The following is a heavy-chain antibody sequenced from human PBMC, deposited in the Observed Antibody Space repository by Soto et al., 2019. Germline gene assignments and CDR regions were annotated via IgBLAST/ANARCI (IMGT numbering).Heavy chain of an antibody. V-gene: IGHV4-4*07. CDR2: IYTSGST. D-gene: IGHD3-9*01. CDR1: GGSISSYY. CDR3: ARDFEKSAIGP. Sequence: PSETLSLTCTVSGGSISSYYWSWIRQPAGKGLEWIGRIYTSGSTYFNPSLRSRLTISSDRAKNQFSLKLSSVTAADTAFYYCARDFEKSAIGPWGQGTLVTVSS. J-gene: IGHJ5*02.